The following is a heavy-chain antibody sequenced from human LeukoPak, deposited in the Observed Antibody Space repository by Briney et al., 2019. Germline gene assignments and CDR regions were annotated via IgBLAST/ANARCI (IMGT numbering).Heavy chain of an antibody. J-gene: IGHJ4*02. CDR2: IYFSGTT. D-gene: IGHD2-2*01. CDR1: GGSIRSSSYY. V-gene: IGHV4-39*07. CDR3: ARVRRDVVLVPAARGLDY. Sequence: SETLSLTCTVSGGSIRSSSYYWGWIRQPPGKGLEWIGSIYFSGTTYDSPSLKSRLTISVDTSKNQFSLKMSSVTAADTAVYYCARVRRDVVLVPAARGLDYWGQGTLVTVSS.